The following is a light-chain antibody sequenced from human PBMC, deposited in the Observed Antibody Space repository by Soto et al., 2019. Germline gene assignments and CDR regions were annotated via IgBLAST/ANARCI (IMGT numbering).Light chain of an antibody. Sequence: VQLTQSPAFLSASVGDRVTMTCRASQGISTYLAWYQQEPGKAPKLLIYATSTLQSGVPSRFSGSGSGTEFTLTISSLQPEDFATYYCQQLRSYPLPFGGGTKAAIK. CDR3: QQLRSYPLP. CDR1: QGISTY. J-gene: IGKJ4*01. CDR2: ATS. V-gene: IGKV1-9*01.